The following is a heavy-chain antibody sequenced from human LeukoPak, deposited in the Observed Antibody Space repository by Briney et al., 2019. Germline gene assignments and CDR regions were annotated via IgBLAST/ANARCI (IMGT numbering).Heavy chain of an antibody. Sequence: GGYLRLYCAASGFTFSSHAMSWVRQAPGKGLEWVSSLSCSGGTTYHADSVKGRFSISRDNSKNTLYLQLNSLRAEDTAVYYCAKGGSTSRVTTSRVVFGYYYYLDVWGKGTPVTVSS. CDR1: GFTFSSHA. CDR3: AKGGSTSRVTTSRVVFGYYYYLDV. CDR2: LSCSGGTT. D-gene: IGHD4-17*01. J-gene: IGHJ6*03. V-gene: IGHV3-23*01.